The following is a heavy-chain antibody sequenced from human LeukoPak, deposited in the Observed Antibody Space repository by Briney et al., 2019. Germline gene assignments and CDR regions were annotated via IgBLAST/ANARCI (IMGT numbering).Heavy chain of an antibody. D-gene: IGHD1-26*01. J-gene: IGHJ6*03. Sequence: GASVKVSCKASGYTFTGYYMHWVRQAPGQGLEWMGWINPNSGGTNYAQKFQGRVTMTRDTSISTAYMELSRLRSDDTAVYYCARDLLPYYYYMDVWGKGTTVTVSS. CDR3: ARDLLPYYYYMDV. CDR1: GYTFTGYY. CDR2: INPNSGGT. V-gene: IGHV1-2*02.